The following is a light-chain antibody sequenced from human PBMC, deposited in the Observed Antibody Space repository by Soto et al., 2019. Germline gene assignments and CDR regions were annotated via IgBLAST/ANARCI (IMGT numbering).Light chain of an antibody. CDR3: QQYSSYWT. CDR1: QDLVKW. V-gene: IGKV1-5*02. J-gene: IGKJ1*01. Sequence: LMSQSPSSLSASFGDRVTIIARASQDLVKWLAWYQQKPGRAPNLLIYKSSTLRQGVPSRFSGFGSGTEYILTITDLQPDDFATYYCQQYSSYWTFGQGTVVEMK. CDR2: KSS.